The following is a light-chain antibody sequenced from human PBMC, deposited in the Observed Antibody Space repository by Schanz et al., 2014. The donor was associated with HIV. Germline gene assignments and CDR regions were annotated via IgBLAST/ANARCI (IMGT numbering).Light chain of an antibody. CDR3: QQYSTYPYT. J-gene: IGKJ2*01. Sequence: DIQMTQSPSSLSASVGDRVTITCRASQSISSYLNWYQQKPGKAPNLLISKISALGGGVPARFSGRGSGTEFTLTISNLEPDDFAIYYCQQYSTYPYTFGQGTKLDIQ. CDR1: QSISSY. V-gene: IGKV1-5*03. CDR2: KIS.